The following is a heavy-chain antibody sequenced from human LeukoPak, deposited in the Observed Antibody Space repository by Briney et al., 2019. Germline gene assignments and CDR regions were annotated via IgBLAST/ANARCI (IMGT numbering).Heavy chain of an antibody. V-gene: IGHV4-31*03. CDR3: ASGNGYYYRYFDY. D-gene: IGHD3-22*01. J-gene: IGHJ4*02. CDR1: DDSISSVGYY. CDR2: IHYSGNT. Sequence: SETLSLTCTVSDDSISSVGYYWNWIRQYPGKGLEWIGYIHYSGNTYYNPSLKSRVTISVDTSKNHFSLRLSSVTAADTAVYYCASGNGYYYRYFDYWGQGTLVTVSS.